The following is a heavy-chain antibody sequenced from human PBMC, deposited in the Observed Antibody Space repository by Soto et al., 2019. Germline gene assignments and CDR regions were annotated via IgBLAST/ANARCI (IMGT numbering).Heavy chain of an antibody. V-gene: IGHV3-74*01. CDR2: INSDGSST. D-gene: IGHD4-17*01. CDR1: GFTFSSYW. CDR3: ARVSADYGDYVCYFDY. J-gene: IGHJ4*02. Sequence: EVQLVESGGGLVQPGGSLRLSCAASGFTFSSYWMHWVRQAPGKGLVWVSRINSDGSSTSYADSVKGRFTISRDNAKNTLYLQMNSLRAEDTAVYYCARVSADYGDYVCYFDYWGQGTLVTVSS.